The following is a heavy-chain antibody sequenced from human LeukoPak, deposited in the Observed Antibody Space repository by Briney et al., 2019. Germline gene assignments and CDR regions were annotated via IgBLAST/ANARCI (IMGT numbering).Heavy chain of an antibody. CDR2: ISSSSSYI. CDR1: GFTVSSNY. J-gene: IGHJ4*02. D-gene: IGHD1-26*01. Sequence: GGSLRLSCAASGFTVSSNYMSWVRQAPGKGLEWVSSISSSSSYIYYADSVKGRFTISRDNAKNSLYLQMNSLRAEDTAVYYCARDRIQWELYYWGQGTLVTVSS. V-gene: IGHV3-21*01. CDR3: ARDRIQWELYY.